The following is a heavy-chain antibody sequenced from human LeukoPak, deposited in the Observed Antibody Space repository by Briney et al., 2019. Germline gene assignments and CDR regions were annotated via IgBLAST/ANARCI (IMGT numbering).Heavy chain of an antibody. D-gene: IGHD5-18*01. CDR2: IIPIFGTA. J-gene: IGHJ4*02. Sequence: PRASVKVSCKASGGTFSSYAIRWVRQAPGQGLEWMGGIIPIFGTANYAQKFQGRVTITTDESTSTAYMELSSLRSEDTAVYYCARASAMVPAPFDYWGQGTLVTVSS. V-gene: IGHV1-69*05. CDR3: ARASAMVPAPFDY. CDR1: GGTFSSYA.